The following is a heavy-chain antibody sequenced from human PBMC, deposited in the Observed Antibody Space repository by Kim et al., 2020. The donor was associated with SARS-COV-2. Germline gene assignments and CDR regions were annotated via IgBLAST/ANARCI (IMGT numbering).Heavy chain of an antibody. CDR3: AKDGTSMMQSGWFFTDY. D-gene: IGHD6-19*01. V-gene: IGHV3-30*18. CDR1: GFTFSSYG. CDR2: ISYDGSNK. J-gene: IGHJ4*02. Sequence: GGSLRLSCAASGFTFSSYGMHWVRQAPGKGLEWVAVISYDGSNKYYADSVKGRFTISRDNSKNTLYLQMNSLRAEDTAVYYCAKDGTSMMQSGWFFTDYWGQGTLVTVSS.